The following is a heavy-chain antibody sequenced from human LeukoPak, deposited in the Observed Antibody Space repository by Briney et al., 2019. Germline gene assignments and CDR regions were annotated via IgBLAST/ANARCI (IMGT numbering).Heavy chain of an antibody. CDR3: ARATDDSRPPFDY. V-gene: IGHV3-30*02. CDR1: GFTFSSYG. CDR2: IRYDGSNK. Sequence: PGGSLRLSCAASGFTFSSYGMHWVRQAPGKGLEWVAFIRYDGSNKYYADSVKGRFTISRDNSKNTLYLQMNSLRAEDTAVYYCARATDDSRPPFDYWGQGTLVTVSS. J-gene: IGHJ4*02. D-gene: IGHD3-22*01.